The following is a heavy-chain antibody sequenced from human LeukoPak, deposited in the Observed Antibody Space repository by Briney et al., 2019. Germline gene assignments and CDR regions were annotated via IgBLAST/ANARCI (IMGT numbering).Heavy chain of an antibody. Sequence: GGSLRLPCAASGFTFSSYSMNWVRQAPGKGLEWVSSISSGSNFIYYADSVRGRFTISRDNSKNSLYLQMNSLRAEDTAVYYCARFHCSSSSCSASRYYYYYMDVWGKGTTVTVSS. CDR3: ARFHCSSSSCSASRYYYYYMDV. D-gene: IGHD2-2*01. CDR2: ISSGSNFI. V-gene: IGHV3-21*01. CDR1: GFTFSSYS. J-gene: IGHJ6*03.